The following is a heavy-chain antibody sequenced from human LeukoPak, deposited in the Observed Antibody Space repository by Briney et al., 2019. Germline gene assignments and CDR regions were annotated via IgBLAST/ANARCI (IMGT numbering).Heavy chain of an antibody. J-gene: IGHJ4*02. CDR1: GGSISSSSYY. D-gene: IGHD2-2*02. V-gene: IGHV4-39*01. Sequence: SETLSLTCTVSGGSISSSSYYWGWIRQPPGKGLDWVGSVYYRGSTYYNPSNRRRVTISVDTSKNQFSLKLSSVTAADTAVYYCARQWGYCSSTSCYTDYWGQGTLVTVSS. CDR2: VYYRGST. CDR3: ARQWGYCSSTSCYTDY.